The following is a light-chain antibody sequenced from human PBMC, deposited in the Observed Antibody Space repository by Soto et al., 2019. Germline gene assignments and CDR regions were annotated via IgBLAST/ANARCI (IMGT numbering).Light chain of an antibody. J-gene: IGLJ1*01. CDR3: GSITRSSTSV. CDR1: SSDVGGYNY. CDR2: DVT. Sequence: QSVLTQPPSASGSPGQSVAISCTGTSSDVGGYNYVSWYQQHPGKAPKLMIYDVTKRPSGVSNRFSGSKSGNTASLTISGIQAEDEGDYYCGSITRSSTSVFGNGTKVTVL. V-gene: IGLV2-14*01.